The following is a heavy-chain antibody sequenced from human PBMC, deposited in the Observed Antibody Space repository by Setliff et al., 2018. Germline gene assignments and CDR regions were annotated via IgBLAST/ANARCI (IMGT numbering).Heavy chain of an antibody. CDR3: ARDPSLYCSSTSCSPHWFDP. CDR1: GYTFISYG. Sequence: ASVKVSCKASGYTFISYGISWVRQAPGQGLEWMGWISAYNGNTNYAQKLQGRATMTTDTSTSTAYMELRSLRSDDAAVYYCARDPSLYCSSTSCSPHWFDPWGQGTLVTVSS. J-gene: IGHJ5*02. V-gene: IGHV1-18*01. CDR2: ISAYNGNT. D-gene: IGHD2-2*01.